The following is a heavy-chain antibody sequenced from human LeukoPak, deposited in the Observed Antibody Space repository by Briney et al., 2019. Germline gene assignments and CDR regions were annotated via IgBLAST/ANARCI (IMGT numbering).Heavy chain of an antibody. CDR2: IKSSGSPI. Sequence: GGSLRLSCAASGFTFNSYWMNWVRQAPGKGLEWVSYIKSSGSPIYYADSVKGRFTVSRDNAKNSLYLQMNSLRAEDTAVYYCARDLDYYESVGYYGYWGQGTLVTVSS. CDR3: ARDLDYYESVGYYGY. CDR1: GFTFNSYW. D-gene: IGHD3-22*01. V-gene: IGHV3-48*04. J-gene: IGHJ4*02.